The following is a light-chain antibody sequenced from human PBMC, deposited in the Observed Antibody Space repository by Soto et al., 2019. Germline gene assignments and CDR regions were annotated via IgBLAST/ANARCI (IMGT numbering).Light chain of an antibody. J-gene: IGKJ2*01. CDR3: QQYKSYST. Sequence: DIQMTQSPSTLSASIGDKVTITCRASQSITWWLAWYQQKPGKAPKVLIYDASSFETGVPSRFSGSGSGTDFTLTISSLQPDDYATYFCQQYKSYSTFGQGTRLEIK. V-gene: IGKV1-5*01. CDR1: QSITWW. CDR2: DAS.